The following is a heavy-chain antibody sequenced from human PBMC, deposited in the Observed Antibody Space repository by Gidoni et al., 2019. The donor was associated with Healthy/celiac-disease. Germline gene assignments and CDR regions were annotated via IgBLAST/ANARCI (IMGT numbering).Heavy chain of an antibody. Sequence: QVQLVESGGGLVKPGGSLRLSWAASGFTFSDYYMSWIRQAPGKGLEWVSYISSSGSTIYYADSVKGRFTISRDNAKNLLYLQMNSLRAEDTAVYYCARVSAYTPMVRGLAVYGMDVWGQGTTVTVSS. V-gene: IGHV3-11*01. CDR1: GFTFSDYY. D-gene: IGHD3-10*01. J-gene: IGHJ6*02. CDR2: ISSSGSTI. CDR3: ARVSAYTPMVRGLAVYGMDV.